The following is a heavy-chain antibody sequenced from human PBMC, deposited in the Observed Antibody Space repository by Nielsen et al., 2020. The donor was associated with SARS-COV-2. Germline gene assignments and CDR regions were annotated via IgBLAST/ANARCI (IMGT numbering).Heavy chain of an antibody. D-gene: IGHD6-19*01. J-gene: IGHJ4*02. Sequence: ASVKVSCKASGYTFTGYYMHWVRQAPGQGLEWMGWINPNSGGTNYAQKFQGRVTMTRDTSISTAYMELSRLRSDDTAVYYCASFDLGIAVAGTHYWGQGTLVTVSS. V-gene: IGHV1-2*02. CDR3: ASFDLGIAVAGTHY. CDR1: GYTFTGYY. CDR2: INPNSGGT.